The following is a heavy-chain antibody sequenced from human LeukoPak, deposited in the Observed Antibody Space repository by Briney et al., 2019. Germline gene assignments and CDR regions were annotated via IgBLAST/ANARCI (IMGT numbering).Heavy chain of an antibody. Sequence: GGSLRLSCAASGFTFSSYGMHWVRQAPGKGLEWVAVISYDGSNKYYADSVKGRFTISRDNSKNTLYLQMNSLRAEDTAVYYCAKDGTVTTRDAFDIWGQGTMVTVSS. CDR3: AKDGTVTTRDAFDI. CDR2: ISYDGSNK. V-gene: IGHV3-30*18. CDR1: GFTFSSYG. D-gene: IGHD4-17*01. J-gene: IGHJ3*02.